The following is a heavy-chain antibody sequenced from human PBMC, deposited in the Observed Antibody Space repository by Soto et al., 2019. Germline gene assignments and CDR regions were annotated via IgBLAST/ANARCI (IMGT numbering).Heavy chain of an antibody. D-gene: IGHD3-9*01. J-gene: IGHJ4*02. V-gene: IGHV3-30*18. CDR2: MSYDGSNE. CDR1: GFIFSTYV. Sequence: GGSLRLSCAASGFIFSTYVIHWVRQAPGKGPEWVATMSYDGSNEYYADSVQGRFTIARDNSKNTLYLQMNSLTIEDTAMYYCAQSPSLTQRGCFDYWGQGAQVTVSS. CDR3: AQSPSLTQRGCFDY.